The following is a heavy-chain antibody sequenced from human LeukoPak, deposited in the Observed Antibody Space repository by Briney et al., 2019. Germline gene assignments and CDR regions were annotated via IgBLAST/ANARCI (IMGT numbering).Heavy chain of an antibody. CDR2: IRYDGSNK. CDR3: ATDRGYYTSGSYYLDY. D-gene: IGHD3-10*01. J-gene: IGHJ4*02. V-gene: IGHV3-30*02. Sequence: PGGSLRLSCAASGSTFSSYGMHWVRQAPGKGLEWVAFIRYDGSNKYYGDSVKGRFTISRDNSKNTLYLQMNSLRAEDTAVYYCATDRGYYTSGSYYLDYWGQGTLVTVSS. CDR1: GSTFSSYG.